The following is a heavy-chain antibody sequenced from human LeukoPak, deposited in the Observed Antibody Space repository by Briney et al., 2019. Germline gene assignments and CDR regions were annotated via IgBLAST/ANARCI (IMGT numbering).Heavy chain of an antibody. CDR3: ARDMYNNGWSSFDY. D-gene: IGHD6-19*01. Sequence: GGSLRLSCAASGLTFSRFAMSWVRQAPGKGLEWVSTISGSGDATYYADSVKGRFSISRDNSKNTLYLQMNSLRAEDTAVYYCARDMYNNGWSSFDYWGQGTLVTVSS. J-gene: IGHJ4*02. CDR2: ISGSGDAT. V-gene: IGHV3-23*01. CDR1: GLTFSRFA.